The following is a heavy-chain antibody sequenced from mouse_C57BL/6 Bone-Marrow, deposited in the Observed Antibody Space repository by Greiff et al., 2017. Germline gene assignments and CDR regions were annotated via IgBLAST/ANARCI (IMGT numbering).Heavy chain of an antibody. V-gene: IGHV5-4*01. Sequence: EVQLQESGGGLVKPGGSLKLSCAASGFTFSSYAMSWVRQTPEKRLEWVATISDGGSYTYYPDNVKGRFTISRDNAKNNLYLQMSHLKSEDTAMYYCARPLYYGSSYRGFAYWGQGTLVTVSA. D-gene: IGHD1-1*01. CDR3: ARPLYYGSSYRGFAY. CDR2: ISDGGSYT. J-gene: IGHJ3*01. CDR1: GFTFSSYA.